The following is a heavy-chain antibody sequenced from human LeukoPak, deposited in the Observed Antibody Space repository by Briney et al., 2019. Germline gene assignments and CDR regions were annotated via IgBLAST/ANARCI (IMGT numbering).Heavy chain of an antibody. J-gene: IGHJ4*02. D-gene: IGHD3-9*01. CDR2: INHSGST. Sequence: SETLSLTCTVSGYSISSGYYWSWIRQPPGKGLEWIGEINHSGSTNYNPSLKSRVTISVDTSKNQFSLKLSSVTAADTAVYYCARRSGVYFDWLFPFDYWGQGTLVTVSS. CDR3: ARRSGVYFDWLFPFDY. CDR1: GYSISSGYY. V-gene: IGHV4-38-2*02.